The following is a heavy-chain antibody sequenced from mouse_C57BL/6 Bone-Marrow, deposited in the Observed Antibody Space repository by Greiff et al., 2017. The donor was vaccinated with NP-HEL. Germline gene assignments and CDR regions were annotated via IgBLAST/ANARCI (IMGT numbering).Heavy chain of an antibody. J-gene: IGHJ1*03. Sequence: VKLMESGAELARPGASVKLSCKASGYTFTSYGISWVKQRTGQGLEWIGEIYPRSGNTYYNEKFKGKATLTADKSSSTAYMELRSLTSEDSAVYFCARSAHYYGSSYPWYFDVWGTGTTVTVSS. D-gene: IGHD1-1*01. CDR3: ARSAHYYGSSYPWYFDV. CDR2: IYPRSGNT. CDR1: GYTFTSYG. V-gene: IGHV1-81*01.